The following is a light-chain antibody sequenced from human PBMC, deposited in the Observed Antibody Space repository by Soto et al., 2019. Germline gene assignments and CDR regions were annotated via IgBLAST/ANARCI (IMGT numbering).Light chain of an antibody. CDR2: GAS. V-gene: IGKV1-39*01. Sequence: DIQMTQSPSSLSASVGDRVTITCRASQSISNYLNWYQQKAGKVHKLLIYGASNLQSGVPSRFSGSGSGAGFTLTISSLQPEDFATYYCQQSYSTPIAFGQGTRLEIK. CDR3: QQSYSTPIA. J-gene: IGKJ5*01. CDR1: QSISNY.